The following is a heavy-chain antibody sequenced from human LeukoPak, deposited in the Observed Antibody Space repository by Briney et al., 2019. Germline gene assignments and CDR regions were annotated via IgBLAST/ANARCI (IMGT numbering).Heavy chain of an antibody. J-gene: IGHJ6*03. CDR1: GGSISSGSYY. CDR3: ARDIGGYYYGSGADAPANYYYYYMDV. D-gene: IGHD3-10*01. Sequence: PSETLSLTCTVSGGSISSGSYYWSWIRQPAGKGLEWIGRIYTSGSTNYNPSLKSRVTMSVDTSKNQFSLKLSSVTAADTAVYYCARDIGGYYYGSGADAPANYYYYYMDVWGKGTTVTISS. V-gene: IGHV4-61*02. CDR2: IYTSGST.